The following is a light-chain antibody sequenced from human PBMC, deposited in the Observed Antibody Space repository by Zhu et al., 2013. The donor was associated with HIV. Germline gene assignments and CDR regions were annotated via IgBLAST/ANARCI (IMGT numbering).Light chain of an antibody. Sequence: DIQMTQSPSSLSASVGDRVTITCRAGQSINDYLNWYQQKPGRAPNLLIYAASSLQSGVPSRFSGSGSGATFTLTISSLQPEDFAVYYCQQSYSTPYTFGQGTKLEIK. V-gene: IGKV1-39*01. CDR2: AAS. CDR3: QQSYSTPYT. J-gene: IGKJ2*01. CDR1: QSINDY.